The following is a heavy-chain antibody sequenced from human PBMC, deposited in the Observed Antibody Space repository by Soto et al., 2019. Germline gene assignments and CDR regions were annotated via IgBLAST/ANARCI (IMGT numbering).Heavy chain of an antibody. Sequence: SEALSLAYAVSGVSFIGYYWSGIRHPPGKGLEWIGETNHSGSTNYNPSLKSRVTISVDTSKNQFSLKLSSVTAADTAVYYCASESPYCSGGSCYGSAFDIWGQGTMVT. CDR3: ASESPYCSGGSCYGSAFDI. CDR2: TNHSGST. J-gene: IGHJ3*02. V-gene: IGHV4-34*01. D-gene: IGHD2-15*01. CDR1: GVSFIGYY.